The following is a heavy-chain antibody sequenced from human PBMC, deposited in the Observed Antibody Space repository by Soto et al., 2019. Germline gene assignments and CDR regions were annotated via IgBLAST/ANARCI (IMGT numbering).Heavy chain of an antibody. D-gene: IGHD3-22*01. CDR1: GFTFSSYG. J-gene: IGHJ4*02. Sequence: PGGSLRLSCAASGFTFSSYGMHWVRQAPGKGLEWVAVISDDGSNKYYADSLKGRFTISRDNSKNTLYLQMNSLRAEDTAVYYCAKEWVYDTSGWSFDYWGKGTLVTVSS. CDR2: ISDDGSNK. CDR3: AKEWVYDTSGWSFDY. V-gene: IGHV3-30*18.